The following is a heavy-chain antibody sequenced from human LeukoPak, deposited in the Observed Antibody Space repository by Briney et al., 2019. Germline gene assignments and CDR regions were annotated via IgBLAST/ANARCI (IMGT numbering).Heavy chain of an antibody. D-gene: IGHD3-10*01. CDR3: ARVSMVRGVIKSFDY. Sequence: SETLSLTCAVYGGSFSGYYWSWIRQPPGKGLEWIGEINHSGSTNYNPSLKSRVTISVDTSKNQFSLKLSSVTAADTAVYYCARVSMVRGVIKSFDYWGQGTLVTVSS. CDR1: GGSFSGYY. CDR2: INHSGST. V-gene: IGHV4-34*01. J-gene: IGHJ4*02.